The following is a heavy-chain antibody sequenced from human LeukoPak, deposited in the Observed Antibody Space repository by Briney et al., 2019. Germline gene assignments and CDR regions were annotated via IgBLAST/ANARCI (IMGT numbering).Heavy chain of an antibody. J-gene: IGHJ4*02. CDR2: INHSGST. Sequence: SETLSLTCAVYGGSFSGYYWSWVRQPPGKGLEWIGEINHSGSTNYNPSLKSRVTISVDTSKNQFSLKLSSVTAADTAVYYCARCSRAVAGTCDAGADYWGQGTLVTVSS. CDR3: ARCSRAVAGTCDAGADY. V-gene: IGHV4-34*01. D-gene: IGHD6-19*01. CDR1: GGSFSGYY.